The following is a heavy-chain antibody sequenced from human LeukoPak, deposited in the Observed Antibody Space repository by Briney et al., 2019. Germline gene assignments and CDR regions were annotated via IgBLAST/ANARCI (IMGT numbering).Heavy chain of an antibody. Sequence: GAPVKVSCKASGYTFTGYYMHWVRQAPGQGLEWMGWISAYNGNTNYAQKLQGRVTMTTDTSTSTAYMELRSLRSDDTAVYYCAFLPYCSSTSCYLEFYYYGMDVWGQGTTVTVSS. J-gene: IGHJ6*02. CDR2: ISAYNGNT. CDR1: GYTFTGYY. V-gene: IGHV1-18*04. CDR3: AFLPYCSSTSCYLEFYYYGMDV. D-gene: IGHD2-2*01.